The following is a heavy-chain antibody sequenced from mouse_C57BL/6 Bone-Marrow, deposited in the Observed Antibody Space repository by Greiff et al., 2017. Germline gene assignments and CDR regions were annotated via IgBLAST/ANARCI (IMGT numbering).Heavy chain of an antibody. CDR1: GYTFTNYW. J-gene: IGHJ3*01. V-gene: IGHV1-63*01. D-gene: IGHD2-12*01. CDR2: IYPGGGYP. CDR3: ARRGLTTGFAY. Sequence: LQESGAELVRPGTSVKMSCKASGYTFTNYWIGWAKQRPGHGLEWIGDIYPGGGYPNYNEKFKGKATLTADKSSSTAYMQFSSLTSEDSAIYYCARRGLTTGFAYWGQGTLVTVSA.